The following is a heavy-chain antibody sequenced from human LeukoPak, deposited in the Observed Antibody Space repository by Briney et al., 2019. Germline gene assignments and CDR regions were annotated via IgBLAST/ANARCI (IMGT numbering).Heavy chain of an antibody. Sequence: GGSLGLSCAASGFTFSSYGMHWVRQAPGKGLEWVAFIHYDGSNNYYADSVKGRFTISRDNSKNTLYLQMNTLRADDTAVYYCAKDHGSSDWYYFDYWGQGTLVTVSS. D-gene: IGHD6-13*01. CDR1: GFTFSSYG. CDR2: IHYDGSNN. V-gene: IGHV3-30*02. CDR3: AKDHGSSDWYYFDY. J-gene: IGHJ4*02.